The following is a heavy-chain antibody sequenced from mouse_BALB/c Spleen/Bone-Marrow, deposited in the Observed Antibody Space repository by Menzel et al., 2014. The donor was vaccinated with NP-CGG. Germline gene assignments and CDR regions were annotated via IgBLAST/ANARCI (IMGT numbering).Heavy chain of an antibody. CDR1: GYTFTTYW. J-gene: IGHJ1*01. V-gene: IGHV1-69*02. CDR3: TRWDGNYLYWYFDV. D-gene: IGHD2-1*01. CDR2: IYPSDSYT. Sequence: VQVVESGAELVRPGASVKLSCKASGYTFTTYWIHWVKQRPGQGLEWIGNIYPSDSYTNYNQKFKDKATLTVDKSSSTAYMQLSGPTSEDSAVYYCTRWDGNYLYWYFDVWGAGTTVTVSS.